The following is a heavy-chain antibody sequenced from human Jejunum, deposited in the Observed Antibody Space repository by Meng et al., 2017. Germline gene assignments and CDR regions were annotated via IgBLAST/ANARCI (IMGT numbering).Heavy chain of an antibody. CDR2: IRSKRYGGTT. Sequence: GESLKISCTASGFTSGDYALSWFRQAPGKGLEWVGFIRSKRYGGTTEYAASVKDRFSISRDDSKSIAYLEINSLKIEDTGLDFCTRQWNFGSEDYYNGMDVWGQGTTVTVSS. J-gene: IGHJ6*02. D-gene: IGHD3-10*01. CDR3: TRQWNFGSEDYYNGMDV. CDR1: GFTSGDYA. V-gene: IGHV3-49*03.